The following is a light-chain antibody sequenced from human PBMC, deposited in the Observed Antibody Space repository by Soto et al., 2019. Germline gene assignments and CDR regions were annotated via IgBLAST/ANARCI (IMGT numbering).Light chain of an antibody. CDR2: EAS. Sequence: DIQMTQSPSTLSASVGDRVTITCRASQNISDLLAWYQQKPGKAPRLLIYEASNLKSGVPSRFSGSGSGTEYTLTISSLQPDDFASYYCQQYNGYWTFGQGTKVEIK. V-gene: IGKV1-5*03. CDR3: QQYNGYWT. J-gene: IGKJ1*01. CDR1: QNISDL.